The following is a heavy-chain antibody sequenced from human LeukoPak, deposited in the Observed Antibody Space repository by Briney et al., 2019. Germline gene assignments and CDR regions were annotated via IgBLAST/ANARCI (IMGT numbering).Heavy chain of an antibody. CDR2: INPNSGGT. Sequence: ASVKVSCKSSGYTFTGYYMHWVRQAPGQGLEWMGWINPNSGGTNYAQKLQGRVTMTTDTSTSTAYMELRSLRSDDTAVYYCARRMYYYDSSGYYFWYFDLWGRGTLVTVSS. D-gene: IGHD3-22*01. CDR1: GYTFTGYY. V-gene: IGHV1-2*02. CDR3: ARRMYYYDSSGYYFWYFDL. J-gene: IGHJ2*01.